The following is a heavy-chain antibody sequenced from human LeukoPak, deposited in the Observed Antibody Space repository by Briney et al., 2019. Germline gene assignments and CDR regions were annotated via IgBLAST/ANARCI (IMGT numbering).Heavy chain of an antibody. CDR2: ISYDGSNK. V-gene: IGHV3-30-3*01. CDR1: GFTFSSYA. CDR3: ARDEDYGDYAVDY. D-gene: IGHD4-17*01. J-gene: IGHJ4*02. Sequence: GGSLRLSCAASGFTFSSYAMHWVRQAPGKGLEWVAVISYDGSNKYYADSVKGRFTISRDNSKNTLYLQMNSLRAEDTAVYYCARDEDYGDYAVDYWGQGTLVTVSS.